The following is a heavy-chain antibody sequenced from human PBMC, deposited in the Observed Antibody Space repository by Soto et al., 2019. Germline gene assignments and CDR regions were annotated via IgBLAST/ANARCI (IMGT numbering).Heavy chain of an antibody. CDR2: IKPDNGNT. D-gene: IGHD5-12*01. J-gene: IGHJ5*02. V-gene: IGHV1-18*04. Sequence: QLQLVQSGGEVKKPGASVRVSCEAYGYPFSKYGISWIRQAPGQGLEWMGWIKPDNGNTDYAQKFQGRVTMTTDTSSNTAYMELRSLRSDDTALYYCATSYDSGFDPWGQGTLVSVSS. CDR3: ATSYDSGFDP. CDR1: GYPFSKYG.